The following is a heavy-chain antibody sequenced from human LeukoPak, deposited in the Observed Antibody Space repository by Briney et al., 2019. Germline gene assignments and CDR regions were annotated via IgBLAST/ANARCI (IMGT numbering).Heavy chain of an antibody. CDR1: GSTFSSYS. J-gene: IGHJ4*02. CDR3: ARGRRTGDYFFDY. V-gene: IGHV3-21*01. CDR2: ISSSSSYI. D-gene: IGHD4-17*01. Sequence: PGGSLRLSCAASGSTFSSYSMNWVRQAPGKGLEWVSSISSSSSYIYYADSVKGRFTISRDNAKNSLYLQMNSLRAEDTAVYYCARGRRTGDYFFDYWGQGTLVTVSS.